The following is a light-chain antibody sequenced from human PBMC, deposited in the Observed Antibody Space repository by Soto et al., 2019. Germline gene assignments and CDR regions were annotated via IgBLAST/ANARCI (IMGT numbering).Light chain of an antibody. J-gene: IGKJ4*01. Sequence: DIHLTQSPSFLSASVGDRVTITCRPSQAVPNNMAWYQQKPGKPPKLLIYEESSLHSGVPLRFSGRKSGPQFTLTIDSLQPEDFATDYCQQVKTYSRTFGGGTKVEIK. V-gene: IGKV1-9*01. CDR1: QAVPNN. CDR3: QQVKTYSRT. CDR2: EES.